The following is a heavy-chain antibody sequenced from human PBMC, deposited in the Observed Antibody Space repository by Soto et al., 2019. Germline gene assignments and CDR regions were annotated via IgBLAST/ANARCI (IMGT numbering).Heavy chain of an antibody. D-gene: IGHD3-3*01. V-gene: IGHV1-2*04. J-gene: IGHJ3*02. CDR2: INPNSGGT. CDR1: GYTFTGYY. Sequence: ASVKVSCKASGYTFTGYYMHWVRQAPGQGLEWMGWINPNSGGTNYAQKFQGWVTMTRDTSISTAYMGLSRLGSEDTAVYYCARGYYDFWSGTEGAFDIWGQGTMVTVSS. CDR3: ARGYYDFWSGTEGAFDI.